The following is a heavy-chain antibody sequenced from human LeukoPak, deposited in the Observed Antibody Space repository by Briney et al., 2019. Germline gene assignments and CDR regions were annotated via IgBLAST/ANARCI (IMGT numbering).Heavy chain of an antibody. Sequence: PSETLSLTCTVSGGSVNSSSYYWGWIRQPPGKGLEWIGSIFYSGNTYDNPSLKSRVTISVDTSKNQFSLKLSSVTAADTAIYYCAKHYMGSSYNRGLDSWGQGTLVTVSS. J-gene: IGHJ4*02. D-gene: IGHD3-10*01. V-gene: IGHV4-39*01. CDR3: AKHYMGSSYNRGLDS. CDR2: IFYSGNT. CDR1: GGSVNSSSYY.